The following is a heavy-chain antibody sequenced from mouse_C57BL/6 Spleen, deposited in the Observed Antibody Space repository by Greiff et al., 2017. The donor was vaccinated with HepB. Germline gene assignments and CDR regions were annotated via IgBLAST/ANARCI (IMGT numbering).Heavy chain of an antibody. Sequence: VQLQQSGPGLVQPSQSLSITCTVSGFSLTSYGVHWVRQSPGKGLEWLGVIWSGGSTDYNAAFISRLSISKANSKSQVFFKMNSLQADDTAIYYCARKKDYDGFAYWGQGTLVTVSA. CDR3: ARKKDYDGFAY. J-gene: IGHJ3*01. V-gene: IGHV2-2*01. CDR1: GFSLTSYG. D-gene: IGHD2-4*01. CDR2: IWSGGST.